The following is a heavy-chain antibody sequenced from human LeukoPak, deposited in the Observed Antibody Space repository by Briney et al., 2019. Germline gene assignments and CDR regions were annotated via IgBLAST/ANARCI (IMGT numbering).Heavy chain of an antibody. D-gene: IGHD3-22*01. CDR1: GFTFSSYA. V-gene: IGHV3-30-3*01. Sequence: GGSLRLSCAASGFTFSSYAMHWVRQAPGKGLEWVAVISYDGSNKYYADSVKGRFTISRDNSKNTLYLQMNSLRAEDTAVYYCASEGSSGPTSWGQGTLVTVSS. J-gene: IGHJ4*02. CDR2: ISYDGSNK. CDR3: ASEGSSGPTS.